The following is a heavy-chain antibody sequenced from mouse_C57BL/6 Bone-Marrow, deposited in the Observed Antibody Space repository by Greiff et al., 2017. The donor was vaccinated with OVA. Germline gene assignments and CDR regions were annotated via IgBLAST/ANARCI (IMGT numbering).Heavy chain of an antibody. CDR1: GYAFTNYL. CDR2: INPGSGGT. CDR3: ARGPYYYGSSPFDY. J-gene: IGHJ2*01. D-gene: IGHD1-1*01. Sequence: VQLQQSGAELVRPGTSVKVSCKASGYAFTNYLIEWVKQRPGQGLEWIGVINPGSGGTNYNEKFMGKATLTADKSSSTAYMQLSSLTSEDSAVYFCARGPYYYGSSPFDYWGQGTTLTVSS. V-gene: IGHV1-54*01.